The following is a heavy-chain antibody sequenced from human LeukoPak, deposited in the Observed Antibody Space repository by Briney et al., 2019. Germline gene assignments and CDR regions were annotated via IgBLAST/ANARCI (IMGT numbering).Heavy chain of an antibody. D-gene: IGHD6-6*01. Sequence: NTSETLSLTCTVSGGSISTYYWSWNRQPPGKGLEWIGYIDYSGSTNYNPSLKSRVTISVGTSKNQFSLKLSSVTAADTAVYYCARWVTASSIDYWGQGTLVTVSS. CDR2: IDYSGST. CDR1: GGSISTYY. CDR3: ARWVTASSIDY. J-gene: IGHJ4*02. V-gene: IGHV4-59*08.